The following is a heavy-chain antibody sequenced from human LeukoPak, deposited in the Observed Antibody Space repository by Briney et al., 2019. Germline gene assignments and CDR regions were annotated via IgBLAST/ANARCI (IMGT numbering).Heavy chain of an antibody. J-gene: IGHJ6*02. CDR3: VRQEGSASWGYYGVDV. CDR2: MHPGDSNT. D-gene: IGHD2-2*01. CDR1: GYTFTNYW. Sequence: GESLKISCKGAGYTFTNYWIGWVRQMPGKGLEWMGIMHPGDSNTRYSPSFQGQVTISVDKSISTAYLQWSSLKASDTAMYYCVRQEGSASWGYYGVDVWGQGTTVTVSS. V-gene: IGHV5-51*01.